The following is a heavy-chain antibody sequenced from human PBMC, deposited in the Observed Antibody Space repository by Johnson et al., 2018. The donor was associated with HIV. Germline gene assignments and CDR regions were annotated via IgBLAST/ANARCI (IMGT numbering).Heavy chain of an antibody. D-gene: IGHD6-19*01. CDR2: ISYDGRNT. CDR1: GFTFSSYA. V-gene: IGHV3-30*04. CDR3: ARAMEQWLKYVPFDV. J-gene: IGHJ3*01. Sequence: VQLVESGGGVVQPGRSLRLSCAASGFTFSSYAMHWVRQAPGKGLEWVAVISYDGRNTKYADSVKGRFTISRDNSKNTLSLQLNNLRPDDTAIYYCARAMEQWLKYVPFDVWGQGTMVTVSS.